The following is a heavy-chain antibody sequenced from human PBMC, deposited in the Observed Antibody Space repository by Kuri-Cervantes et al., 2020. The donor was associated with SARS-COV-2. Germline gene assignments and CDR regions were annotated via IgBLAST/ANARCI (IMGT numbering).Heavy chain of an antibody. J-gene: IGHJ3*02. CDR2: ISGSGGST. CDR1: GFTFDDYG. V-gene: IGHV3-20*04. Sequence: ETLSLTCAASGFTFDDYGMSWVRQAPGKGLEWVSAISGSGGSTYYADSVKGRFTISRDNAKNSLYLQMNSLRAEDTALYYCAKDLRVAVAGTGDAFDIWGQGTMVTVSS. CDR3: AKDLRVAVAGTGDAFDI. D-gene: IGHD6-19*01.